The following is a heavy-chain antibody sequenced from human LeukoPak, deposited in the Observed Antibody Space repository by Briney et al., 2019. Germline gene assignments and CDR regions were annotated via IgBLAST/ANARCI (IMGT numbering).Heavy chain of an antibody. V-gene: IGHV3-30*02. CDR2: IRYDGSNK. D-gene: IGHD5/OR15-5a*01. CDR1: GFTFSSFG. Sequence: GGSLRLSCAASGFTFSSFGMHWVRQAPGKGLEWVAFIRYDGSNKYYADSVKGRFTISRDNSKNTLYLQMNSLRTEDTAVYYCAKDTVKVSTIRRVPHYMDVWGKGTTVTISS. J-gene: IGHJ6*03. CDR3: AKDTVKVSTIRRVPHYMDV.